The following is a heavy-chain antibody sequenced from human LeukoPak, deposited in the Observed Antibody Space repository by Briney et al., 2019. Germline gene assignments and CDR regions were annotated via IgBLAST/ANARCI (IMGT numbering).Heavy chain of an antibody. CDR3: ARGGAVVVVATNQGPFDY. V-gene: IGHV4-39*01. Sequence: SETLSLTCTVSSGSINSRSYYWGWIRQPPGNGLQWLGSIYYTGSAYQNPSLKSRVTISVDTSKNQFSLKLTSVTAADTAVYYCARGGAVVVVATNQGPFDYWGQGTLVTVSS. J-gene: IGHJ4*02. CDR1: SGSINSRSYY. D-gene: IGHD2-15*01. CDR2: IYYTGSA.